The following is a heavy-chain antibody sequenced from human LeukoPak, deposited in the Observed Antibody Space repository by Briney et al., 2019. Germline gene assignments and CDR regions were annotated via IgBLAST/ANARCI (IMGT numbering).Heavy chain of an antibody. Sequence: ASVKVSCKASGYTFTGYNMHWVRQAPGQEPEGVGWMSPNSCGTNYAQKLQVRVTMSTDPSTSTAYMELRSLRSDDTAVYYCARDEYIAVARTLAWDYYYGMDVWGQGTTVTVSS. CDR1: GYTFTGYN. J-gene: IGHJ6*02. CDR3: ARDEYIAVARTLAWDYYYGMDV. D-gene: IGHD6-19*01. CDR2: MSPNSCGT. V-gene: IGHV1-2*02.